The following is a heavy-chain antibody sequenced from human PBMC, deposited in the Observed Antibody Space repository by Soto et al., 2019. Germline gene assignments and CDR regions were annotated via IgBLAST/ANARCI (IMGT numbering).Heavy chain of an antibody. CDR3: VKDGDGSSSGLRYYYYGMDV. CDR1: GFTFSSYA. CDR2: ISSNGGTT. Sequence: GGSLRLSCSASGFTFSSYAMHWVRQAPGKGLESVSAISSNGGTTYYADSVKGRFTISRDNSKNTLYLHMSSLRPEDTAVYYCVKDGDGSSSGLRYYYYGMDVWGQGTTVTVSS. V-gene: IGHV3-64D*06. J-gene: IGHJ6*02. D-gene: IGHD6-6*01.